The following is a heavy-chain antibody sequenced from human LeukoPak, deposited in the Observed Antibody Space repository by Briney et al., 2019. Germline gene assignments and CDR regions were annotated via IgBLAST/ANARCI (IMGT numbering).Heavy chain of an antibody. D-gene: IGHD2-2*01. J-gene: IGHJ1*01. V-gene: IGHV4-34*01. CDR2: TNHSGST. CDR3: ARDKTDCSSTSCATSGFQH. CDR1: GGSFSGYY. Sequence: SETLSLTCAVYGGSFSGYYWSWIRQPPGKGLEWIGETNHSGSTNYNPSLKSRVTISVDTSKNQFSLKLSSVTAADTAVYYCARDKTDCSSTSCATSGFQHWGQGTLVTVSS.